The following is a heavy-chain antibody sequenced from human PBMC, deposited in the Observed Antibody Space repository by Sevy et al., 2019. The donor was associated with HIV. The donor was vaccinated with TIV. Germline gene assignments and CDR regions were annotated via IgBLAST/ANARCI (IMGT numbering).Heavy chain of an antibody. D-gene: IGHD3-9*01. CDR3: ARGGYYDILTGYYGPNFDY. CDR2: ISYDGSNK. J-gene: IGHJ4*02. Sequence: GESLKISCAASGFTFSNYAMHWVRQAPGKGLEWVAVISYDGSNKFYADSVKGRFTISRDNSKNTLYLQMNSLRAEDTAVYYCARGGYYDILTGYYGPNFDYWGQGTLVTVSS. CDR1: GFTFSNYA. V-gene: IGHV3-30-3*01.